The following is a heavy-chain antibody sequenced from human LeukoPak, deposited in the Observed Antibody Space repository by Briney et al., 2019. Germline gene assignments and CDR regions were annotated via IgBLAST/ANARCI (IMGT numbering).Heavy chain of an antibody. J-gene: IGHJ5*02. CDR2: INYTGST. D-gene: IGHD5-12*01. V-gene: IGHV4-59*01. CDR1: GGSISSSY. Sequence: PSETLSLTCTVSGGSISSSYWTWIRQPPGKGLKWIGYINYTGSTKDNPSLKSQVSISVDTSKNQFSLKLSSVTAADTAFYYCARAGYSGDDFRSWGQGTLVTVSS. CDR3: ARAGYSGDDFRS.